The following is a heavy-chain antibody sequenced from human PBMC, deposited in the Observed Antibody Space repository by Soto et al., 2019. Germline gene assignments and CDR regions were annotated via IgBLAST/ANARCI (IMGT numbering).Heavy chain of an antibody. CDR3: ARGQEGVVATH. CDR1: GGSLSGYY. CDR2: VKDGGHT. Sequence: QVQLQQWGAGLLKPSETLSLKCAVTGGSLSGYYWSWIRQPPGKGLEWIGEVKDGGHTNYSPSLRGRVTLSSDTSNNQFSLRLNSVTAADTGVYYCARGQEGVVATHWDQGSLVTVSS. D-gene: IGHD5-12*01. V-gene: IGHV4-34*01. J-gene: IGHJ4*02.